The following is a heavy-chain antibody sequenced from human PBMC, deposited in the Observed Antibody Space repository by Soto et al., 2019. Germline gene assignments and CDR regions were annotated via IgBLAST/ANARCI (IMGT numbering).Heavy chain of an antibody. Sequence: QVQLVESGGGVVQPGRSLRLSCAASGFTFSSYAMHWVRQAPGKGLEWVAVISYDGSNKYYADSVKGRFTISRDNSKNPLYLQMNSLRAEDTAVYYCATVAGTVGYYFDYWGQGTLVTVSS. CDR2: ISYDGSNK. D-gene: IGHD6-19*01. CDR1: GFTFSSYA. J-gene: IGHJ4*02. CDR3: ATVAGTVGYYFDY. V-gene: IGHV3-30-3*01.